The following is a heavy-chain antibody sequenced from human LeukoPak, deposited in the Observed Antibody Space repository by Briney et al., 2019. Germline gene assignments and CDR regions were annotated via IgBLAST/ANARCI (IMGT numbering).Heavy chain of an antibody. CDR3: ARDPVEWELLLDC. J-gene: IGHJ4*02. Sequence: PGGSLRLSCAASGFTFSKYWMGWVRQAPGKRPEWVANMNIDGSEKYYADSVKGRFTISRDNARNSVYLQMNSLRVEDTAVYYCARDPVEWELLLDCWGQGTLVTVSS. CDR1: GFTFSKYW. V-gene: IGHV3-7*01. CDR2: MNIDGSEK. D-gene: IGHD1-26*01.